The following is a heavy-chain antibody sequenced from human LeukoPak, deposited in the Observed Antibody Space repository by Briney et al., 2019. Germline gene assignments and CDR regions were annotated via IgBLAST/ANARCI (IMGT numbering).Heavy chain of an antibody. CDR1: GFTFSSHS. Sequence: GGSLRLSCAASGFTFSSHSMSWVRQPPGKGLEWVSVIYSGGSTYYADSVKGRFTISRDNSKNTLYLQMNSLRAEDTAVYYCASEDGCNRAYYFDYWGQGTLVTVSS. V-gene: IGHV3-66*01. J-gene: IGHJ4*02. CDR2: IYSGGST. D-gene: IGHD5-24*01. CDR3: ASEDGCNRAYYFDY.